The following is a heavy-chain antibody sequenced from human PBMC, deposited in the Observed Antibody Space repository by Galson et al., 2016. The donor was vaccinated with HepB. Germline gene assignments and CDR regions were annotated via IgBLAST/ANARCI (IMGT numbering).Heavy chain of an antibody. CDR2: IYGGGST. CDR1: GLIISTNY. J-gene: IGHJ3*01. Sequence: SLRLSCAVSGLIISTNYMSWVRQAPGSGLEWVLVIYGGGSTFYADSVKGRFTISRDNSKNTVYLQMNSLAAEDTAVYYCASGYTSGVWGQGTMVTVSS. V-gene: IGHV3-53*01. D-gene: IGHD6-19*01. CDR3: ASGYTSGV.